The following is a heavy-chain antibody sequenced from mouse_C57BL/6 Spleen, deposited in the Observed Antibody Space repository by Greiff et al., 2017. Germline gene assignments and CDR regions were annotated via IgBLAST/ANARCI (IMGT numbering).Heavy chain of an antibody. CDR1: GYTFTDYY. J-gene: IGHJ4*01. V-gene: IGHV1-18*01. CDR2: INPNNGGT. CDR3: ARRDYEAGAMDY. D-gene: IGHD2-4*01. Sequence: EVQLQQSGPELVKPGASVKIPCKASGYTFTDYYMDWVKQSHGKSLEWIGDINPNNGGTIYNQKFKGKATLTVDKSSSTAYMELRSLTSEDTAVYCCARRDYEAGAMDYWGQGTSVTVSS.